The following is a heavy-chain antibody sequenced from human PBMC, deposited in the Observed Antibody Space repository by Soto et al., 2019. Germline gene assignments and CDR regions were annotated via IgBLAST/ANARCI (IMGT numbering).Heavy chain of an antibody. CDR3: ARTRSAWSDFHYYSLDV. CDR1: GFTFNSYG. V-gene: IGHV3-30*03. J-gene: IGHJ6*02. D-gene: IGHD1-26*01. CDR2: ISYDSTKT. Sequence: AGGSLRLSCAASGFTFNSYGMHWVRQGPGNGLEGVAFISYDSTKTYYADSVKGRFTISRDNSNSALYVQMNSLTGEDTAVYYVARTRSAWSDFHYYSLDVWGQGTTVTVSS.